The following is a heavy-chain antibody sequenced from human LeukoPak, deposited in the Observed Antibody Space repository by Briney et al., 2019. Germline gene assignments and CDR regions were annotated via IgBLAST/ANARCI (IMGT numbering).Heavy chain of an antibody. D-gene: IGHD3-22*01. CDR1: GGSFSGYY. CDR2: INHSGST. V-gene: IGHV4-34*01. CDR3: ARKSNYDSSGYYLDAFDI. Sequence: SETLSLTCAVYGGSFSGYYWSWIRQPPGKGLEWIGEINHSGSTNYNPSLKSRVTISVDTSKNQFSLKLSSVTAADTAVYYCARKSNYDSSGYYLDAFDIWGQGTMVTVSS. J-gene: IGHJ3*02.